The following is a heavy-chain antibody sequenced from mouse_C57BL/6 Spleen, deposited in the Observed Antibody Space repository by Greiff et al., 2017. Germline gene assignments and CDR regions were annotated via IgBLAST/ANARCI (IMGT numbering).Heavy chain of an antibody. CDR2: ISSGSSTI. Sequence: DVMLVESGGGLVKPGGSLKLSCAASGFTFSDYGMHWVRQAPEKGLEWVAYISSGSSTIYYADTVKGRFTISRDNTKNTLFLQRTSLRSEDTAMYYCARPGAGYWYFDVWGTGTTVTVSS. CDR1: GFTFSDYG. V-gene: IGHV5-17*01. CDR3: ARPGAGYWYFDV. J-gene: IGHJ1*03. D-gene: IGHD3-3*01.